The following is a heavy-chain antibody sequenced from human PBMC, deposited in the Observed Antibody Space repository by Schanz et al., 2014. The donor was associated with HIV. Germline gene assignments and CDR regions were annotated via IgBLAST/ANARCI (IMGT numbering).Heavy chain of an antibody. CDR2: ISTSNGNT. J-gene: IGHJ5*02. D-gene: IGHD4-4*01. CDR1: GYIFTSNG. V-gene: IGHV1-18*01. CDR3: AREKTTLNWFDP. Sequence: QVQLVQSGAEVKKPGASVRVSCKTSGYIFTSNGISWVRQAPGQGLEWMGWISTSNGNTNYAQKFQGRVTMTTDTSTSTAYMELRSLRSEDTAVYYCAREKTTLNWFDPWGQGTLVTVSS.